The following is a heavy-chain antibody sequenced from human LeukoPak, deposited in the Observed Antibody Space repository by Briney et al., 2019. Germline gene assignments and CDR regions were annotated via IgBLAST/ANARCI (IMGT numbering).Heavy chain of an antibody. V-gene: IGHV4-39*01. Sequence: SETLSLICTVSGGSISSSSYYWGWIRQPPGKGLEWIGSIYYSGSTYYNPSLKSRVTISVDTSKNQFSLKLSSVTAADTAVYYCAEGYCSSTSCYGLSSSSYYFDYWGQGTLVTVSS. CDR1: GGSISSSSYY. CDR2: IYYSGST. J-gene: IGHJ4*02. CDR3: AEGYCSSTSCYGLSSSSYYFDY. D-gene: IGHD2-2*01.